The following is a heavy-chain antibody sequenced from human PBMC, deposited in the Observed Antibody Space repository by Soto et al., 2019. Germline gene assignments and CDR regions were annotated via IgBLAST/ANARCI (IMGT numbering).Heavy chain of an antibody. CDR2: INHSGST. CDR1: GGSFSGYY. J-gene: IGHJ4*02. CDR3: ARADNVGAGGFDY. D-gene: IGHD1-20*01. Sequence: SETLSLTCAVYGGSFSGYYWSWIRQPPGKGLEWIGEINHSGSTNYNPSLKSRVTISVDTSKNQFSLKLSSVTAADTAVYYCARADNVGAGGFDYWGQGTLVTVSS. V-gene: IGHV4-34*01.